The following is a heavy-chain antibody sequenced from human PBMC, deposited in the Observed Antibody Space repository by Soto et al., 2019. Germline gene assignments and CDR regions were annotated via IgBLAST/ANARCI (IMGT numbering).Heavy chain of an antibody. CDR2: ISYDGSNK. Sequence: QPGGSLRLSCAASGFTLSSYGMHWVHQAPGKGLEWVAVISYDGSNKYYADSVKGRFTISRDNSKNTLYLQMNSLRAEDTAVYYCAKEAGNDAFDIWGQGTMVTVSS. J-gene: IGHJ3*02. CDR1: GFTLSSYG. CDR3: AKEAGNDAFDI. V-gene: IGHV3-30*18.